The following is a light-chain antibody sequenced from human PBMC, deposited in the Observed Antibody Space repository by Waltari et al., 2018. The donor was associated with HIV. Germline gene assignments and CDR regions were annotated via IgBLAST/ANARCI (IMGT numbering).Light chain of an antibody. J-gene: IGLJ1*01. V-gene: IGLV2-14*01. Sequence: QTALTQPASVSGSPGQSITISCTGPSVDISGFSQVSWFQHHPGPAPKLIIVDVSVRPSGVSNRFSGSKSGITASLTISGLQTEDEADYYCSSYTSYARLVFGTGTRVTV. CDR1: SVDISGFSQ. CDR3: SSYTSYARLV. CDR2: DVS.